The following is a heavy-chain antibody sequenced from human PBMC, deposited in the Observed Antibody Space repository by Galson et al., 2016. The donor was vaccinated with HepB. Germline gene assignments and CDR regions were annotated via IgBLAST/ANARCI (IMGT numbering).Heavy chain of an antibody. Sequence: SLRLSCAASGFIFSSYGMHWVRQAPGKGPEWVSAISGVSDRTYYAGSMKDRFIISRDDSRNMLFLQLNSLRAEDTAIYYCAKESPYSNVRHYYLENWGLGTLVTVSS. CDR3: AKESPYSNVRHYYLEN. D-gene: IGHD4-11*01. V-gene: IGHV3-23*01. J-gene: IGHJ4*01. CDR1: GFIFSSYG. CDR2: ISGVSDRT.